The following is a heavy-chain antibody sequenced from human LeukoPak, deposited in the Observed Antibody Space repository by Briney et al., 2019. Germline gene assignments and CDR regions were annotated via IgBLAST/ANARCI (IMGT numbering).Heavy chain of an antibody. CDR2: ISTSRSYT. J-gene: IGHJ4*02. V-gene: IGHV3-21*06. Sequence: PGGSLRLSCGASGFXFSSYAINWVRQAPGKGLEWVSSISTSRSYTFYADSAKGRFTISRDNAKNTLYLQMNSLRAEDTAVYYCAREMSTIQDLDYWGQGTLVTVSS. D-gene: IGHD5-24*01. CDR3: AREMSTIQDLDY. CDR1: GFXFSSYA.